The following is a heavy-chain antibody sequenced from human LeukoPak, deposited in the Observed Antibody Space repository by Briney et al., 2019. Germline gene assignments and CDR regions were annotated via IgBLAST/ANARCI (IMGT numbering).Heavy chain of an antibody. CDR1: GFTFTDYW. CDR2: IRQDGSEK. Sequence: GGSLRLSCEVSGFTFTDYWMNWVRQAPGKGPEWVASIRQDGSEKTYVDSVKGRFTISRDNTKNSLSLQLNVLRAEDTAVYYCARDGTAAGLYFDLWGQGTLVTVSS. V-gene: IGHV3-7*01. CDR3: ARDGTAAGLYFDL. J-gene: IGHJ4*01. D-gene: IGHD6-13*01.